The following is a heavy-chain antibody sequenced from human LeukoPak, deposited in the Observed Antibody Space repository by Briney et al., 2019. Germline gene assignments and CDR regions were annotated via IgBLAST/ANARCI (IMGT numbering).Heavy chain of an antibody. D-gene: IGHD5-12*01. CDR2: LYYTGYT. CDR1: DDSISTYY. J-gene: IGHJ4*02. Sequence: SETLSLTCTVSDDSISTYYWSWIRQPPGKGLGWIGYLYYTGYTKYNPSLKSRVTISLGTSKNQFSLKLTSVTAADTAVYYCARDPAYGGYEGSFDYWGQGALVTVSS. V-gene: IGHV4-59*01. CDR3: ARDPAYGGYEGSFDY.